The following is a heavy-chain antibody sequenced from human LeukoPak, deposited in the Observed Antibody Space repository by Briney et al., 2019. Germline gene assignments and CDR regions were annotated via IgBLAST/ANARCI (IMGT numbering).Heavy chain of an antibody. D-gene: IGHD1-26*01. V-gene: IGHV3-66*01. CDR1: GFTVSSTY. Sequence: GGSLRLSCIASGFTVSSTYMSWVRQAPGKGLERVSVTYSGGSTYYADSVKGRCTISRDNSKNALYLQMNSLRGEDTAVYYCASGIRAFDNWGQGTLVTVSA. J-gene: IGHJ4*02. CDR2: TYSGGST. CDR3: ASGIRAFDN.